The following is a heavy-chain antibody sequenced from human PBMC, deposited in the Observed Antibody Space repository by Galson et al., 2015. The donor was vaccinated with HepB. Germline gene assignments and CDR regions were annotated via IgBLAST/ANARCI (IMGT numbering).Heavy chain of an antibody. CDR1: GFTFSTYS. CDR3: ARGQQLLQYMDV. CDR2: ISSSSSYI. D-gene: IGHD6-13*01. Sequence: SLRLSCAASGFTFSTYSMNWVRQAPGKGLEWVSSISSSSSYIYYADSVKGRFTISRDNAENSLYLQMNSLRAEDTAVYYCARGQQLLQYMDVWGQGTTVTVSS. J-gene: IGHJ6*02. V-gene: IGHV3-21*01.